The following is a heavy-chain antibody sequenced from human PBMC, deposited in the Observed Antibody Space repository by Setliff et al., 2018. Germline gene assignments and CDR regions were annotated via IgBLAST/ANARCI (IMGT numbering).Heavy chain of an antibody. Sequence: ETLSLTCNVSGDSMYGYYWSWIRQPPGKGLEWIGYIYKSGTTKYNPSLGSRISMSVDTSKNQFSLNLNYVTTADTAIYYCARVGIKGGYYFDYWGQGTLVTVSS. D-gene: IGHD7-27*01. CDR1: GDSMYGYY. CDR3: ARVGIKGGYYFDY. J-gene: IGHJ4*02. CDR2: IYKSGTT. V-gene: IGHV4-59*01.